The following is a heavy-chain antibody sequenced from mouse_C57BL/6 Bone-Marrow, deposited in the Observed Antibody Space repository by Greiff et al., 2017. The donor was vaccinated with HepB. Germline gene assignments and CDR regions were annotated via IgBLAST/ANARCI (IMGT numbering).Heavy chain of an antibody. D-gene: IGHD1-1*01. V-gene: IGHV5-17*02. CDR2: ISSASSSI. Sequence: EVKLMESGGGLVQPGGSRKLSCAASGFTFSSFGLHWVRQAPDKGLEWVAYISSASSSIYYADTVKGRFTISRDNPKNTLFLQMTSLRSEDTAMYYCARSYFGSSQSFDYWGQGTTLTVSS. CDR3: ARSYFGSSQSFDY. CDR1: GFTFSSFG. J-gene: IGHJ2*01.